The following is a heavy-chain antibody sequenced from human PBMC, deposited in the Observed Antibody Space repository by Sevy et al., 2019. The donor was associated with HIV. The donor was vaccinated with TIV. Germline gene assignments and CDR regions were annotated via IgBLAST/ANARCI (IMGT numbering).Heavy chain of an antibody. D-gene: IGHD5-18*01. CDR1: GFSISTHA. CDR3: AAGDTAFLADLDF. J-gene: IGHJ4*02. CDR2: ISATDGST. Sequence: GGSLRLSCGASGFSISTHAMNWVRQAPGRGLEWISGISATDGSTHYADSVKGRFTISRDNSKNTVHLQMNSLGAEDTALYYCAAGDTAFLADLDFWGQGPLVTVSS. V-gene: IGHV3-23*01.